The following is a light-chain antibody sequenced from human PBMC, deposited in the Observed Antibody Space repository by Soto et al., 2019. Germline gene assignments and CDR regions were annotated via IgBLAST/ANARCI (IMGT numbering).Light chain of an antibody. CDR3: EAWDDSLNALV. Sequence: QSVLTQPPSASGTPGQRVTISCSGSSSNIGSNTVSWYLQLPGTAPKLLIYSSNQRPSGVPDRFSGSKSDTSASLAIRGLQSADEADYYCEAWDDSLNALVFGTGTKVTVL. V-gene: IGLV1-44*01. CDR2: SSN. CDR1: SSNIGSNT. J-gene: IGLJ1*01.